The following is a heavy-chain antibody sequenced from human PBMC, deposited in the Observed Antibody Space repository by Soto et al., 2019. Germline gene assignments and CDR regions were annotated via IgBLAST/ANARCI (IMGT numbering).Heavy chain of an antibody. CDR1: GFTFSTYW. J-gene: IGHJ6*02. D-gene: IGHD1-7*01. V-gene: IGHV3-7*01. CDR2: IKQDGSEK. CDR3: ARESSGITGTTSRPYYYNGLDV. Sequence: GGSLRLSCSASGFTFSTYWMSWVRQAPGKGLEWVANIKQDGSEKYYVDSVRGRFTISRDTAKNSPYLQMNSLRAEDTAVYYCARESSGITGTTSRPYYYNGLDVWGQGTTVTVSS.